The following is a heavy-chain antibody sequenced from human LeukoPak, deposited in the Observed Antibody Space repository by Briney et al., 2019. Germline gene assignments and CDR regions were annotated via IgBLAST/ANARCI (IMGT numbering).Heavy chain of an antibody. D-gene: IGHD3-10*01. CDR2: INPNSGGT. J-gene: IGHJ4*02. Sequence: ASVKVSCKASGYTFTGYYMHWVRQAPGQGLEWMGWINPNSGGTNYAQKFQGRVTMTRDTSISTAYMELSRLRSDDTAVYYCARDPNYGLGSYDYWGQGTLVTVSS. CDR3: ARDPNYGLGSYDY. V-gene: IGHV1-2*02. CDR1: GYTFTGYY.